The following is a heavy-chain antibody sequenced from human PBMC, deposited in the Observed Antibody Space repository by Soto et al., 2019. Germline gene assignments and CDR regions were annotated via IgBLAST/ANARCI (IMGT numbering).Heavy chain of an antibody. CDR3: ARGGFYDSSGARNYYYYGMNV. V-gene: IGHV1-18*01. D-gene: IGHD3-22*01. J-gene: IGHJ6*02. CDR1: GYTFTSYG. Sequence: QVQLVQSGAEVKKPGASVKVSCKASGYTFTSYGINWVRQAPGQGLEWLGWISAYDGYTNYAQILQGRVSMTTDTSTKTAYMELRSIRSDDTAMYYCARGGFYDSSGARNYYYYGMNVWGQGTTVTVSS. CDR2: ISAYDGYT.